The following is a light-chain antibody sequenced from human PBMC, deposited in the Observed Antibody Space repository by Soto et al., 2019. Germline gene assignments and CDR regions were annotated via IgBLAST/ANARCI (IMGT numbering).Light chain of an antibody. Sequence: EIVLTQSPATLSLSPGERATPSCRASQSVSSYLAWYQQKPGQAPRLLIYDASNRATGIPARFSGSGSGTVFTLTISSLEPEDFAVYYCQQRSNWTFGQGTKVEIK. J-gene: IGKJ1*01. CDR2: DAS. CDR3: QQRSNWT. V-gene: IGKV3-11*01. CDR1: QSVSSY.